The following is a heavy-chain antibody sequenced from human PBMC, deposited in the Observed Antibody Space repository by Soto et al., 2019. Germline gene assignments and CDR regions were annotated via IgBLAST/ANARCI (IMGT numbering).Heavy chain of an antibody. J-gene: IGHJ6*02. CDR3: ARDLSWGPYYYGMDV. Sequence: GASVKVSCKASGGTFSSYAISWVRQAPGQGLEWMGGIIPIFGTANYAQKFQGRVTITADESTSTAYMELSSLRSEDTAVYYCARDLSWGPYYYGMDVWGQGTTVTVS. D-gene: IGHD3-16*01. CDR2: IIPIFGTA. CDR1: GGTFSSYA. V-gene: IGHV1-69*13.